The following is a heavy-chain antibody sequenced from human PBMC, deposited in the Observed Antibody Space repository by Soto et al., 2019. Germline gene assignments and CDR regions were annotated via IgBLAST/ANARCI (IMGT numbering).Heavy chain of an antibody. V-gene: IGHV4-59*01. CDR1: GASISSYY. CDR2: IYYSGST. J-gene: IGHJ4*02. D-gene: IGHD4-17*01. CDR3: ATYYGDYDQHFDY. Sequence: SETLSLTCTVSGASISSYYWSWIRQPPGKGLEWIGYIYYSGSTNYNPSLKSRVTISVDTSKNQFSLKLSSVTAADTAVYYCATYYGDYDQHFDYWGQGTLVIVSS.